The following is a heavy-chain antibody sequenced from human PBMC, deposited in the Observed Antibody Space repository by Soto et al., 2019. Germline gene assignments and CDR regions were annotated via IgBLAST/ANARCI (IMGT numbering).Heavy chain of an antibody. CDR1: GFTFSSYS. V-gene: IGHV3-21*01. D-gene: IGHD2-15*01. CDR2: ISSSSSYI. CDR3: ARELVLGYCSGGSCPTGWFDP. J-gene: IGHJ5*02. Sequence: GGSLRLSCAASGFTFSSYSMNWVRQAPGKGLEWVSYISSSSSYIYYADSVKGRFTISRDNAKNSLYLQMNSLRAEDTAVYYCARELVLGYCSGGSCPTGWFDPWGQGTLVTVSS.